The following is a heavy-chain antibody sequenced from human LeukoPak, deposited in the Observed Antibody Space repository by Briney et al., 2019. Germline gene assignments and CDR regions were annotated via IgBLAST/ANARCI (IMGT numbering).Heavy chain of an antibody. Sequence: GESLKISCKGSGYSFTSYWIGWVRQMPGQGLEWMGIIYPDDSNTIYGPSFQGQVTISADKSINTAYLEWSSLKASDTAIYYCARQGAAGKYYYYYMDVWGKGTTVTVSS. V-gene: IGHV5-51*01. D-gene: IGHD6-13*01. CDR3: ARQGAAGKYYYYYMDV. CDR1: GYSFTSYW. J-gene: IGHJ6*03. CDR2: IYPDDSNT.